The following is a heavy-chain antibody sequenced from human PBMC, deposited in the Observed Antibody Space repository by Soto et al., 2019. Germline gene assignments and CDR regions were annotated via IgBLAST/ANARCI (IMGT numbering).Heavy chain of an antibody. J-gene: IGHJ6*02. CDR3: AKQLLPSNIYYYYGMDV. Sequence: PGGSLRLSCAASGFTFSSYGMHWVRQAPGKGLEWVAVISYDGSNKYYADYVKGRFTISRDNSKNTLYLQMYSLRAEDTAVYYCAKQLLPSNIYYYYGMDVWGQGTTVTVSS. D-gene: IGHD3-22*01. CDR2: ISYDGSNK. CDR1: GFTFSSYG. V-gene: IGHV3-30*18.